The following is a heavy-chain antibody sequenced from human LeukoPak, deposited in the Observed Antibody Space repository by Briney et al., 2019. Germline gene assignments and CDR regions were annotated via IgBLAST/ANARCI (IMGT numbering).Heavy chain of an antibody. CDR3: ARPSYSGYDKDAFDI. CDR2: IYPGDSDT. J-gene: IGHJ3*02. Sequence: GESLKISCKGSGYSFTSYWIGWVRQMPGKGLEWMGIIYPGDSDTRYSPSFQGQVTISADKSISTAYLQWSSLKASDTAMYYCARPSYSGYDKDAFDIWGQGTMVTVSS. V-gene: IGHV5-51*01. CDR1: GYSFTSYW. D-gene: IGHD5-12*01.